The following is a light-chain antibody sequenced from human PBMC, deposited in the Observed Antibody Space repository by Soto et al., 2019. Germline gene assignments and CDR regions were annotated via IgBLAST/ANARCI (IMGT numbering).Light chain of an antibody. J-gene: IGKJ2*01. Sequence: EIVSTQSPVTLSLSPGERATLSCRASQRITNNFLAWFQQKAGLAPRLLIYGASTRASGVPDRFSGGGSGTDFVLTISRLEPEDFAVYYCQQYGRSPFTFGQGTKLQIK. CDR3: QQYGRSPFT. CDR2: GAS. CDR1: QRITNNF. V-gene: IGKV3-20*01.